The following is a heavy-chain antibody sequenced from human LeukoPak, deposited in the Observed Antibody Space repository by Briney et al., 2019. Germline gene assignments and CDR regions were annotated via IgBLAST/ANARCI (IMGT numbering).Heavy chain of an antibody. V-gene: IGHV3-23*01. Sequence: GGSLRLSCAASGFIFSSYAMSWVRQAPGKGLEWVSAISGSGGSTYYADSVKGRFTISRDNSKNTLYLQMNSLRAEDTAVYYCAILTRRDGNNPFDYWGQGTLVTVSS. J-gene: IGHJ4*02. CDR3: AILTRRDGNNPFDY. D-gene: IGHD5-24*01. CDR1: GFIFSSYA. CDR2: ISGSGGST.